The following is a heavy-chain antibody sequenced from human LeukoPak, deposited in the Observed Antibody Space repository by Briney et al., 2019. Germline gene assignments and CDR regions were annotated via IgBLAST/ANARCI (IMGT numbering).Heavy chain of an antibody. CDR1: GDSISSDY. CDR2: IDYSGST. J-gene: IGHJ3*02. V-gene: IGHV4-59*12. CDR3: ARVTAVAFDI. Sequence: SETLSLTCTVSGDSISSDYWSWIRQPPGKGLEWIGNIDYSGSTNNNPSLKSRVTISVDTSKNQFSLKLSSVTAADTAVYYCARVTAVAFDIWGQGTMVTVSS.